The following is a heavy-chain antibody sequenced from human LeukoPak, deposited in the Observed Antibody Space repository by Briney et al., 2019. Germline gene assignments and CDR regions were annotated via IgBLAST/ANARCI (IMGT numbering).Heavy chain of an antibody. V-gene: IGHV3-23*01. J-gene: IGHJ4*02. CDR2: ISGSGGST. D-gene: IGHD1-1*01. CDR3: AKVTGTTMAVDYFDY. Sequence: PGESLRLSCAASGFTFSSYAMSWVRQAPGKGLELVSAISGSGGSTYYADSVKGRFTISRDNSKNTLYLQMNSLRAEDTAVYYCAKVTGTTMAVDYFDYWGQGTLVTVSS. CDR1: GFTFSSYA.